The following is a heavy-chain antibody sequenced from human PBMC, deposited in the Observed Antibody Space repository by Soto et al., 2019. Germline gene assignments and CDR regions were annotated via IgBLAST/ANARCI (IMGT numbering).Heavy chain of an antibody. D-gene: IGHD3-22*01. J-gene: IGHJ4*02. CDR2: IIPVFQTA. CDR3: ARGGSGYTWFNEF. CDR1: GGLFSSYP. Sequence: QEQLVQSGAEVKKPGSSVKVSCKASGGLFSSYPISWVRQVPGQGLEWMGGIIPVFQTAYYTQRFQGRVRITADEYTNTAYTELSSLRSEDTAIYYCARGGSGYTWFNEFWGQGTLVTVSS. V-gene: IGHV1-69*01.